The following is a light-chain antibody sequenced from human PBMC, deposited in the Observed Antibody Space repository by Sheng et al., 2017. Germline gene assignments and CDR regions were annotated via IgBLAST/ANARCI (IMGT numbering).Light chain of an antibody. CDR2: AAS. CDR3: QQTYSIPHT. J-gene: IGKJ2*01. V-gene: IGKV1-39*01. Sequence: IQMTQSPSSLSASVGDRVTITCRASQSISSYLNWYQQKPGIAPRLLIYAASKLQSGVPSRFSGSGTGTDFTLTISSLQPEDFATYYCQQTYSIPHTFGQGTKLEIK. CDR1: QSISSY.